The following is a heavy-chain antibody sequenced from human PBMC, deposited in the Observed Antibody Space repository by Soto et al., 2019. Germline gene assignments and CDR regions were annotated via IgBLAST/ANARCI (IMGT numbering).Heavy chain of an antibody. CDR3: VRDADPKWFDP. CDR1: GGSISSGGYS. V-gene: IGHV4-30-2*05. Sequence: PSETLSLTCAVSGGSISSGGYSWSWIRQPPGKGLEWIGYIYHSGSTYYRSKWYYHYAVSVKSRITINPDTSKNQFSLQLNSVTPEDTAVYFCVRDADPKWFDPWGQGTLVTVSS. J-gene: IGHJ5*02. CDR2: IYHSGST.